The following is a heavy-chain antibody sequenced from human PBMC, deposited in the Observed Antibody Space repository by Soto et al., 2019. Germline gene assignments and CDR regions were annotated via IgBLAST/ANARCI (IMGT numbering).Heavy chain of an antibody. V-gene: IGHV3-30*18. D-gene: IGHD3-22*01. CDR3: AKDASLYYYDSSGYPDFDY. Sequence: QVQLVESGGGVVQPGMSLRLSCAASGFTFSSYGMHWVRQAPGKGLEWVAVISYDGSNKYYADSVKGRFTISRDNSKNTLYLQMNSLRAEDTAVYYCAKDASLYYYDSSGYPDFDYWGQGTLVTVSS. CDR2: ISYDGSNK. J-gene: IGHJ4*02. CDR1: GFTFSSYG.